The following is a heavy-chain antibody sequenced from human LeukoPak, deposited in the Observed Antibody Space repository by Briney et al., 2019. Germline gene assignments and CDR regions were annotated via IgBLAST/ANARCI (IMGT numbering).Heavy chain of an antibody. Sequence: GGSLRLSCAASGFTFSSYSMNWVRQAPGKGLEWVSSISSSSSYIYYADSVKGRFTISRDNAKNSLYLQMNSLRAEDTAVYYCAKDIVVVPARMDPLVTTRGGFDYWGQGTLVTVSS. J-gene: IGHJ4*02. CDR1: GFTFSSYS. CDR3: AKDIVVVPARMDPLVTTRGGFDY. D-gene: IGHD2-2*01. CDR2: ISSSSSYI. V-gene: IGHV3-21*01.